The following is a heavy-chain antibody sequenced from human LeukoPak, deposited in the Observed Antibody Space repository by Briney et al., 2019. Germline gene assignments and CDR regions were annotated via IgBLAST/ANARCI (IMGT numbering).Heavy chain of an antibody. D-gene: IGHD7-27*01. CDR1: GFTFSSYS. Sequence: GGSLRLSCAASGFTFSSYSMNWVRQAPGKGLEWVSYISSSSSTIYYADSVKGRFTISRDNAKNSLYLQMNSLRDGDTAVYYCAREWGNYFDYWGQGTLVTVSS. V-gene: IGHV3-48*02. J-gene: IGHJ4*02. CDR3: AREWGNYFDY. CDR2: ISSSSSTI.